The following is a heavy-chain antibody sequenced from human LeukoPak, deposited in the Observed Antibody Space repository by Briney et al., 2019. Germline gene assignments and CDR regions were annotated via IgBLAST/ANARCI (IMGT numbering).Heavy chain of an antibody. J-gene: IGHJ3*02. V-gene: IGHV1-18*01. CDR1: GYTFTSYG. CDR3: TRDRSGWLGAHDAFDI. CDR2: ISAYNGNK. Sequence: GAAVKLSCNASGYTFTSYGISWVRQAPAQGLEWMGWISAYNGNKNYAQKLQGRVTMTTDTSTSTAYMELRSLRSDDTAVYYCTRDRSGWLGAHDAFDIWGQGTMVTVSS. D-gene: IGHD3-10*01.